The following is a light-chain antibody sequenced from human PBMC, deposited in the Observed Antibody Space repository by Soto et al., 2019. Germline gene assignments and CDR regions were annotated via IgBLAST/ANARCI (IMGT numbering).Light chain of an antibody. Sequence: EIVLTQSPATLSLSPGERATLSCRASQSVSGSDLAWYQQKPGQAPRLLISGVSNRATGTPDRFSGSGSGTDFTLTISSLEPEDFEVYYCQQYKNWPITFGQGTRLEI. V-gene: IGKV3D-20*02. J-gene: IGKJ5*01. CDR3: QQYKNWPIT. CDR2: GVS. CDR1: QSVSGSD.